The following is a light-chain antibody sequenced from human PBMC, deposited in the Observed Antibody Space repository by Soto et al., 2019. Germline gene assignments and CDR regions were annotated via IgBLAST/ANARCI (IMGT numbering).Light chain of an antibody. Sequence: QSALTQPASVSGSPGQSITISCTGSNSDVGRYNYVSWYQHHPGKAPKLIIFEVSNRLSGVSYRFSGSKSGNTASLTISALHTEDEADYDCTSSASASTPVVFGGGTKLTVL. CDR2: EVS. J-gene: IGLJ2*01. CDR1: NSDVGRYNY. V-gene: IGLV2-14*01. CDR3: TSSASASTPVV.